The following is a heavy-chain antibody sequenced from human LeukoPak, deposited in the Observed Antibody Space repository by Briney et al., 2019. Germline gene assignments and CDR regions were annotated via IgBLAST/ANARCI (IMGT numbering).Heavy chain of an antibody. D-gene: IGHD5-18*01. CDR1: GGSISSYY. CDR2: IYTSGST. J-gene: IGHJ4*02. Sequence: SETLSLTCTVSGGSISSYYWSWIRQPAGKGLEWIGRIYTSGSTNYNPSLKSRVTISVDKSKNQFSLKLSSVAAADTAVYYCARHTSMAHLDYWGQGTLVTVSS. V-gene: IGHV4-4*07. CDR3: ARHTSMAHLDY.